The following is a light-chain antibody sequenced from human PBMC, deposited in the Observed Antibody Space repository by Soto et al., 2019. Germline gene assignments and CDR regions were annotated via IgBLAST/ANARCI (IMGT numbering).Light chain of an antibody. V-gene: IGLV2-14*01. CDR1: SSDVGLYNY. Sequence: QSALTQPASVSGSPGQSITISCTGTSSDVGLYNYVSWYQQYPGKAPKLMIFEVSNRPSGVSNRFSGSKSGNTASLTISGLQAEDEADYYCISYTTGSTSYVFGTGTKLTV. CDR2: EVS. J-gene: IGLJ1*01. CDR3: ISYTTGSTSYV.